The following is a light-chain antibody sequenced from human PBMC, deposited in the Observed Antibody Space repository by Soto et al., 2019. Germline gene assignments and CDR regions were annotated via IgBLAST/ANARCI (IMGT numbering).Light chain of an antibody. V-gene: IGKV1-9*01. CDR2: GAS. Sequence: DIQLTQSPSFLSASVGDRVTISCRASQAMNTYIAWYQQRPGAAPKLLVYGASTLYTGVPSRFSGSESGAVFTLTISSLQPEDFATYYCQQSYSRTFGQGTKVDI. CDR1: QAMNTY. J-gene: IGKJ1*01. CDR3: QQSYSRT.